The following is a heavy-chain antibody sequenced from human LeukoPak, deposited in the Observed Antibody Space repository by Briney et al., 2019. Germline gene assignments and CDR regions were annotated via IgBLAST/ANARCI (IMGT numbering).Heavy chain of an antibody. CDR3: ARDRAYYYGSGVTDY. CDR2: IDSDGSST. CDR1: GFTFSSYW. J-gene: IGHJ4*02. V-gene: IGHV3-74*01. Sequence: PGGCLRLSCAASGFTFSSYWMHWVRQAPGKGLVWVSRIDSDGSSTSYADSVKGRFTISRDNAKNTLYLQMNSLRAEDTAVYYCARDRAYYYGSGVTDYWGQGTLVTVSS. D-gene: IGHD3-10*01.